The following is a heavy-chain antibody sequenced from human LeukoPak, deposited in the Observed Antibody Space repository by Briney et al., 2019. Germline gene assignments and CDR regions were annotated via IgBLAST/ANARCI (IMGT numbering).Heavy chain of an antibody. CDR3: ARHGTRIVVVES. V-gene: IGHV4-39*01. J-gene: IGHJ4*02. D-gene: IGHD3-22*01. CDR2: IYYSGST. Sequence: SSETLSLTCTVSGGSISSSSYYWGWIRQPPGKGLEWIGSIYYSGSTYYNPSLKSRVTISVDTSKNQFSLKLSSVTAADTAVYYCARHGTRIVVVESWGQGTLVTVSS. CDR1: GGSISSSSYY.